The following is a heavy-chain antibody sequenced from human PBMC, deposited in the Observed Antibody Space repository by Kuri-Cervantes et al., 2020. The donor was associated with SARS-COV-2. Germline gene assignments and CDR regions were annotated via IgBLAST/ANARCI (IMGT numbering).Heavy chain of an antibody. V-gene: IGHV1-18*04. CDR1: GYTFSSHA. CDR2: ISTYNGDT. D-gene: IGHD1-1*01. J-gene: IGHJ5*02. CDR3: ARLNLESGDTKLDP. Sequence: ASVKVSCKASGYTFSSHAISWVRQAPGQGLEWIGWISTYNGDTQYAQKFQGRVIMTTDTSTTTVFMDLWDLTFDDTAVNYCARLNLESGDTKLDPWGQGIPVTVSS.